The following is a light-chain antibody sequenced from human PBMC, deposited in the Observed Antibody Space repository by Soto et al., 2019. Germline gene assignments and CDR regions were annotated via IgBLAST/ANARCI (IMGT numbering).Light chain of an antibody. V-gene: IGKV1-8*01. CDR1: QGISSY. Sequence: AIRMTQSPSSFSASTGDRFTIICRASQGISSYLAWYQQKPGKAPKLLIYAASTLQSGVPSRLRGSGYGTDFTLTISCLQYEDFATYYCQQYYSYPCTFGQGTRLEI. J-gene: IGKJ5*01. CDR2: AAS. CDR3: QQYYSYPCT.